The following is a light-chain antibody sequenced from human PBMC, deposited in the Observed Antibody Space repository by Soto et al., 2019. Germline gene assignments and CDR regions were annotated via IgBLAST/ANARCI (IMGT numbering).Light chain of an antibody. J-gene: IGLJ1*01. V-gene: IGLV2-14*03. CDR2: GVS. Sequence: QSALTQPASVSGSPGQSITISCTGTSSDFGGYNYVSWYQQQSGKAPKLMIHGVSNLPSGVSNRFSGSKSGNTASLTISGLQAEDEADYYCSSYTSSRAYVFGIGTKLTV. CDR3: SSYTSSRAYV. CDR1: SSDFGGYNY.